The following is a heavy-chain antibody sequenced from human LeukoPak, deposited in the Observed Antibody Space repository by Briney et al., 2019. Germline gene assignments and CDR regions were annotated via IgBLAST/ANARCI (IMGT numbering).Heavy chain of an antibody. CDR3: AGTDSGSYSRWFDY. CDR1: GFSFSSYS. J-gene: IGHJ4*02. CDR2: ISSSSTIK. Sequence: GGSLRLSWAASGFSFSSYSMKWVRQAPGKGLEWVSYISSSSTIKYYADSVKGRFTVSRDNAKNSLYLQMNSLRAEDTAVYYCAGTDSGSYSRWFDYWGQGTLVTVSS. D-gene: IGHD1-26*01. V-gene: IGHV3-48*01.